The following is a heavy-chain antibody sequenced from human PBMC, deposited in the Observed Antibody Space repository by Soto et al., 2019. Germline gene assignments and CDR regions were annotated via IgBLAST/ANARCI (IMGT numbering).Heavy chain of an antibody. Sequence: SETLSLTCTVSGGSISSYYWSWIRQPPGKGLEWIGYIYYSGSTNYNPSLKSRVTISVDTSKNQFSLKLSSVTAADTAVYYCARNREYFQHWGQGTLITVSS. J-gene: IGHJ1*01. CDR3: ARNREYFQH. V-gene: IGHV4-59*01. CDR2: IYYSGST. CDR1: GGSISSYY.